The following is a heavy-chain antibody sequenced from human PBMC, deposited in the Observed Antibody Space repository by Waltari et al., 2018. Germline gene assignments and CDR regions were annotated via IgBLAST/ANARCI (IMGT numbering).Heavy chain of an antibody. D-gene: IGHD2-21*01. Sequence: QVQLVQSGSEVKKPGYSVKVSCKASGGTFGSYAVSWVRQAPGQGLAWVGGIKPVIEKTSYAQKVQDRFTLIADDSSRTVYMELSSLKADDTAVYYCARDRHFSDGGAYYESGLWGRGTLVTVSS. CDR2: IKPVIEKT. J-gene: IGHJ2*01. V-gene: IGHV1-69*13. CDR3: ARDRHFSDGGAYYESGL. CDR1: GGTFGSYA.